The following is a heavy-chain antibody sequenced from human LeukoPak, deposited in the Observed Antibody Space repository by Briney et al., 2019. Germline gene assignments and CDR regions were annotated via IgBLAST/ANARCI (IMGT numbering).Heavy chain of an antibody. CDR1: GGSISSYY. CDR3: ARGKNYYYGMDV. V-gene: IGHV4-59*08. CDR2: IYYSGST. J-gene: IGHJ6*02. Sequence: PSETLSLTCTVSGGSISSYYWSWIRQPPGKGLEWIGYIYYSGSTNYNPSPKSRVTISVDTSKNQFSLKLSSVTAADTAVYYCARGKNYYYGMDVWGQGTTVTVSS.